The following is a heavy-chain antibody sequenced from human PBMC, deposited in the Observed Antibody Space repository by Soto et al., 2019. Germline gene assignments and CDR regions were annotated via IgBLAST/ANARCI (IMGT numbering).Heavy chain of an antibody. D-gene: IGHD6-19*01. J-gene: IGHJ4*02. CDR2: TYYSENT. CDR3: ARLSSSGWPIDS. CDR1: GGSISSGGYY. Sequence: TRSLTCTVAGGSISSGGYYWNWIRQHPGKGLEWIGYTYYSENTYYNPSLNSRITISADTSKNQFSLKLSSVTAADTAVYYCARLSSSGWPIDSWGQGTLVTVSS. V-gene: IGHV4-31*03.